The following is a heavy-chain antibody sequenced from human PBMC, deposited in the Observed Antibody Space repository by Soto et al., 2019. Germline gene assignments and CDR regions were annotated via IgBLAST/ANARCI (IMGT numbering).Heavy chain of an antibody. V-gene: IGHV4-59*01. CDR1: GNSIKTYY. CDR2: IYYSEST. J-gene: IGHJ4*02. CDR3: ARVYNGYEWRFDY. D-gene: IGHD5-12*01. Sequence: SETLSLTCTVSGNSIKTYYWSWIRQPPGKGLEWIGYIYYSESTNYNPSLKSRATISVDTSKNHFSLKLSSVTAADTAVYYCARVYNGYEWRFDYWGQGTLVTVS.